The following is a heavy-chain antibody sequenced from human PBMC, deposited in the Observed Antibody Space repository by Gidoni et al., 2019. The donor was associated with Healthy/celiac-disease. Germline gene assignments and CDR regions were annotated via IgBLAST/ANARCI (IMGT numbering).Heavy chain of an antibody. J-gene: IGHJ6*02. CDR3: ARDYDYYGSGSYYNDYYYGMDV. CDR2: ISSSSSYI. Sequence: EVQLVESGGGLVKPGGSLRLSCAASGFTFSSYSMNWVRQAPGKGLEWVSSISSSSSYIYYADSVKGRFTISRDNAKNSLYLQMNSLRAEDTAVYYCARDYDYYGSGSYYNDYYYGMDVWGQGTTVTVSS. D-gene: IGHD3-10*01. CDR1: GFTFSSYS. V-gene: IGHV3-21*01.